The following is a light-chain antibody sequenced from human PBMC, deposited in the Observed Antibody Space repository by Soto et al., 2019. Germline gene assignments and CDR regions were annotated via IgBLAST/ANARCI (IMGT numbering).Light chain of an antibody. Sequence: QSVLTQPPSVSAAPVQKVTISCSGSSSNIGNNYVSWYQQLPGTAPKLLIYDNNKRPSGIPDRFSGSKSGTSATLGTTGLQTGDEADYYCGTWDSSMSAGEVFGTGTKVTVL. J-gene: IGLJ1*01. CDR2: DNN. CDR3: GTWDSSMSAGEV. V-gene: IGLV1-51*01. CDR1: SSNIGNNY.